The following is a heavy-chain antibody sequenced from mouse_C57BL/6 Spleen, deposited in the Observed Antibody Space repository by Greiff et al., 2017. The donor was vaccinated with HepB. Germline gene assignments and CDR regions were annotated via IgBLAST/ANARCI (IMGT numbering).Heavy chain of an antibody. CDR1: GFTFSDYY. J-gene: IGHJ4*01. D-gene: IGHD4-1*01. CDR2: ISNGGGST. Sequence: EVQLVESGGGLVQPGGSLKLSCAASGFTFSDYYMYWVRQTPEKRLEWVAYISNGGGSTYYPDTVKGRFTISRDNAKNTLYLQMSRLKSEDTAMYYCARELGDYYAMDYWGQGTSVTVSS. CDR3: ARELGDYYAMDY. V-gene: IGHV5-12*01.